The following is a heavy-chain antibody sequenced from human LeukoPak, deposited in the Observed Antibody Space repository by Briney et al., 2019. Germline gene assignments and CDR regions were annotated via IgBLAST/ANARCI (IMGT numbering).Heavy chain of an antibody. V-gene: IGHV3-21*01. Sequence: GGSLGLSCAASGFTFSTYTMSWVRLAPGKGLEWVSSISSSGRYIYYADSVKGRFTISRDNAENSLSLQIISLRDEDTAVYSCARDPSEASHPYYFDFWGRGTLVTVSS. CDR1: GFTFSTYT. J-gene: IGHJ4*02. CDR2: ISSSGRYI. CDR3: ARDPSEASHPYYFDF.